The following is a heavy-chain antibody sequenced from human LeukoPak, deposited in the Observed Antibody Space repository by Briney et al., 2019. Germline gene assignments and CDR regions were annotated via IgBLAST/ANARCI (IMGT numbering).Heavy chain of an antibody. CDR2: IYYSGTT. J-gene: IGHJ4*02. D-gene: IGHD6-6*01. V-gene: IGHV4-39*01. Sequence: SETLSLTCAVSGGSIRSSSYYWGWIRQPPGKGLGGIGSIYYSGTTYYNPSLKSRVTISVDTSKNQFSLNLNSVTAADTAVYYCATQVGAARTYFDYWGQGTLVTVSS. CDR1: GGSIRSSSYY. CDR3: ATQVGAARTYFDY.